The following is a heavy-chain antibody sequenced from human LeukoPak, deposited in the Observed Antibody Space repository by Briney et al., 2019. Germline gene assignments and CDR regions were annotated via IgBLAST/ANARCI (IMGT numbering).Heavy chain of an antibody. Sequence: GASVKVSCKASGYTFTSYYMHWVRQAPGQGLEWMGWINPNSGGTNYAQKFQGRVTMTRDTSISTAYMELSRLRSDDTAVYYCARHSSSGWRKVNWFDPWGQGTLVTVSS. CDR1: GYTFTSYY. J-gene: IGHJ5*02. CDR3: ARHSSSGWRKVNWFDP. D-gene: IGHD6-19*01. CDR2: INPNSGGT. V-gene: IGHV1-2*02.